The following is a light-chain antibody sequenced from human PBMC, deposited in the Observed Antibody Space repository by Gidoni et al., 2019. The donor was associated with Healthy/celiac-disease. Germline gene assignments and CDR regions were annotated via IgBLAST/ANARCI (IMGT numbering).Light chain of an antibody. Sequence: DIQMTQSPSTLSASVGDRVTITCRASQRLSSGLAWDQKKPGKAPNLLIYTASSLESGVPSRFSGSGSGTEFTLTISSLQPDDFATYYCQQYNRGPWTCGQGTKVESK. CDR3: QQYNRGPWT. V-gene: IGKV1-5*03. CDR2: TAS. CDR1: QRLSSG. J-gene: IGKJ1*01.